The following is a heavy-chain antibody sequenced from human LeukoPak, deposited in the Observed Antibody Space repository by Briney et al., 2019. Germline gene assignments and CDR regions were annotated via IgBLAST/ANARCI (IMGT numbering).Heavy chain of an antibody. CDR1: GGSISSSSYY. J-gene: IGHJ3*02. CDR2: IYYSGST. V-gene: IGHV4-39*07. CDR3: ARSRSVLMVYAIGAFDI. D-gene: IGHD2-8*01. Sequence: SETLSLTFTVSGGSISSSSYYWGWIRQPPGKGLEWIGSIYYSGSTYYNPSLKSRVTISVDTSKNQFSLKLSSVTAADTAVYYCARSRSVLMVYAIGAFDIWGQGTMVTVSS.